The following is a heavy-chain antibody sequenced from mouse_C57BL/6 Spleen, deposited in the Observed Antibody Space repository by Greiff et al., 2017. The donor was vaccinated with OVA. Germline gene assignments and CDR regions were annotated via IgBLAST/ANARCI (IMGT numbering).Heavy chain of an antibody. CDR1: GYTFTSYN. V-gene: IGHV1-12*01. CDR2: IYPGNGDT. D-gene: IGHD2-5*01. CDR3: ARDLYSTYGIDY. Sequence: SGAELVRPGASVKLSCKASGYTFTSYNMHWVKQTPRQGLEWIGAIYPGNGDTSYNQKFKGKATLTVDKSSSTAYMQLSSLTSEDSAVYVCARDLYSTYGIDYWGQGTSVTGSS. J-gene: IGHJ4*01.